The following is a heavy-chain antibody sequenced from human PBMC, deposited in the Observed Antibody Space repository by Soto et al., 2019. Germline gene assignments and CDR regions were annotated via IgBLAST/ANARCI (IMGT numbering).Heavy chain of an antibody. D-gene: IGHD3-10*01. V-gene: IGHV1-3*01. CDR2: LNGGTGQT. J-gene: IGHJ6*02. Sequence: QVQVVQSGAEVKKPGASVRVSCKASGYTFSTYGMHWVRQAPGQSLEWMGWLNGGTGQTRYSQRFQDRVIITRDTSASTGYMELRRLRSEDTAVYYCARGKGMEENYFYYGMDIWGQGTTVTVSS. CDR1: GYTFSTYG. CDR3: ARGKGMEENYFYYGMDI.